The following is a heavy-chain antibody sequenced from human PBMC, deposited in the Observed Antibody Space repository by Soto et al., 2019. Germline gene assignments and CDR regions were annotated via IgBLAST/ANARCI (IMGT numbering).Heavy chain of an antibody. J-gene: IGHJ6*02. Sequence: GGSLRLSCAASGFTFSSYGMHWVRQAPGKGLEWVAVIWYDGSNKYYADSVKGRFTISRDNSKNTLYLQMNSLRAEDTAVYYCARVDTAMAAAYYYGMDVWGQGTTVTVSS. CDR1: GFTFSSYG. V-gene: IGHV3-33*01. CDR2: IWYDGSNK. CDR3: ARVDTAMAAAYYYGMDV. D-gene: IGHD5-18*01.